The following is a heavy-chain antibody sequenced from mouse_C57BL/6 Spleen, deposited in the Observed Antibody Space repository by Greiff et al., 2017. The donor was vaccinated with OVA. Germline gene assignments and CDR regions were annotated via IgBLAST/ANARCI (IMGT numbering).Heavy chain of an antibody. D-gene: IGHD2-5*01. J-gene: IGHJ4*01. V-gene: IGHV1-80*01. CDR1: GYAFSSYW. CDR3: ARHSNYLYYFAMDY. CDR2: IYPGDGDT. Sequence: QVHVKQSGAELVKPGASVKISCKASGYAFSSYWMNWVKQRPGKGLEWIGQIYPGDGDTNYNGKFKGKATLTADKSSSTAYMQRSSLTSEDSAVYFCARHSNYLYYFAMDYWGQGTSVTVSS.